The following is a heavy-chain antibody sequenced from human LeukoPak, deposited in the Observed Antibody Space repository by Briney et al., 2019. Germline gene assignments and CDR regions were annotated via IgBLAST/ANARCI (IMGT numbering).Heavy chain of an antibody. J-gene: IGHJ6*02. CDR3: ARDERESYYYYGMDV. CDR2: INPNSGGT. V-gene: IGHV1-2*02. Sequence: ASVKVSCKASGYTSTGYYMHWVRQAPGQGLEWMGWINPNSGGTNYAQKFQGRVTMTRDTSISTAYMELSRLRSDDTAVYYCARDERESYYYYGMDVWGQGTTVTVSS. CDR1: GYTSTGYY.